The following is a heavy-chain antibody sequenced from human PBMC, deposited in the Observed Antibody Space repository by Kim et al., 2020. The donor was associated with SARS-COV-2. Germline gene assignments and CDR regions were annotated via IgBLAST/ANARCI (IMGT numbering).Heavy chain of an antibody. V-gene: IGHV4-4*02. CDR1: GGSISSSNW. J-gene: IGHJ6*02. CDR3: ARVRRSSSWPHYYYYGMDG. CDR2: IYHSGST. D-gene: IGHD6-13*01. Sequence: SETLSLTCAVSGGSISSSNWWSWVRQPPGKGLEWIGEIYHSGSTNYNPSLKSRVTISVDKSKNQFSLKLSSVTAADTAVYYCARVRRSSSWPHYYYYGMDGGGRGTTVTVSS.